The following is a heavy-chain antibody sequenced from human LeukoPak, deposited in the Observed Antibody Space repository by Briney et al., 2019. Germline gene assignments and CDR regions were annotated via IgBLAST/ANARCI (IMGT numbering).Heavy chain of an antibody. CDR3: ARDVVLGYCSSTSCYETGWFDP. D-gene: IGHD2-2*01. J-gene: IGHJ5*02. CDR2: ISSSSSYI. CDR1: GFTFSSYS. V-gene: IGHV3-21*01. Sequence: PGGSLRLSCAASGFTFSSYSMKWVRQAPGKGLEWVSSISSSSSYIYYADSVKGRFTISRDNAKNSLYLQMNSLRAEDTAVYYCARDVVLGYCSSTSCYETGWFDPWGQGTLVTVSS.